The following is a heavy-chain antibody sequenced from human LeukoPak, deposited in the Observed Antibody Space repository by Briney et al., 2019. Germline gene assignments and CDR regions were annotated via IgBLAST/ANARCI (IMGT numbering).Heavy chain of an antibody. CDR1: GGSISSSSYY. V-gene: IGHV4-39*01. Sequence: PSETLSLTCTVSGGSISSSSYYWGWIRQPPGKGPEWIGSIYYSGSTYYNPSLKSRVTISVDTSKNQFSLKLSSVTAADTAVYYCARKRDVVVPAASIWFDPWGQGTLVTVSS. CDR3: ARKRDVVVPAASIWFDP. CDR2: IYYSGST. J-gene: IGHJ5*02. D-gene: IGHD2-2*01.